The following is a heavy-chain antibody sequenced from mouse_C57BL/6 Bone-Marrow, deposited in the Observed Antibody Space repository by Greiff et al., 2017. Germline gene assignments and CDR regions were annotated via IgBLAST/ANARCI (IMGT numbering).Heavy chain of an antibody. CDR1: GYSITSGYY. D-gene: IGHD3-3*01. CDR3: ARGKGPFAY. J-gene: IGHJ3*01. CDR2: ISYDGSN. Sequence: SGPGLVKPSQSLSLTCSVTGYSITSGYYWNWIRQFPGNKLEWMGYISYDGSNNYNPSLKNRISITRDTSKNQFFLKLNSVTTEDTATYYCARGKGPFAYWGQGTLGTVSA. V-gene: IGHV3-6*01.